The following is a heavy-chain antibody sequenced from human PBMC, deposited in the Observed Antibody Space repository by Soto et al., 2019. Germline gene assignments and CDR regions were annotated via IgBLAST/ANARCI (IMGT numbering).Heavy chain of an antibody. D-gene: IGHD6-13*01. Sequence: EVQLLESGGGLVQPEGSLRLSCAAAGFTFSIYAMSWIRQAPGKGLEWVSAISGSGGSTYYADSVKGRFTISRDNSKNTLYLQMNSLGADDTAVYYCAKATRGGAATLIRDYWGQGTLVTVSS. CDR3: AKATRGGAATLIRDY. CDR1: GFTFSIYA. J-gene: IGHJ4*02. V-gene: IGHV3-23*01. CDR2: ISGSGGST.